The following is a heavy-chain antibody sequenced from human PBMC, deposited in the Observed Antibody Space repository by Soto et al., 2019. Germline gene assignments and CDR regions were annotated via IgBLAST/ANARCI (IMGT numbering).Heavy chain of an antibody. J-gene: IGHJ5*02. CDR3: ARIQYTWFDP. V-gene: IGHV1-18*04. CDR1: GYTFTSYS. CDR2: ISAYNANT. Sequence: QVQLVQSGAEVKKPGASVKVSCKTSGYTFTSYSITWVRQAPGQGLEWMGRISAYNANTHYAQNLQGRVTMTTDTSTSTAYMELRSLRSDDTAVCYCARIQYTWFDPWGQGTLVTVSS.